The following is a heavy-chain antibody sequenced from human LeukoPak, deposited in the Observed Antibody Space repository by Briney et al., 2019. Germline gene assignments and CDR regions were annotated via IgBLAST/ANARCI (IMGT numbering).Heavy chain of an antibody. CDR2: IYYSGST. V-gene: IGHV4-39*01. CDR3: ARGRPDGSGSYYKFDP. CDR1: GGSISSSSYY. D-gene: IGHD3-10*01. Sequence: KASETLSLTCTVSGGSISSSSYYWGWIRQPPGKGPEWIGSIYYSGSTYYNPSLKSRVTMSVDTSKNQFSLKLTSVTAADTAVYYCARGRPDGSGSYYKFDPWGQGTLVTVSS. J-gene: IGHJ5*02.